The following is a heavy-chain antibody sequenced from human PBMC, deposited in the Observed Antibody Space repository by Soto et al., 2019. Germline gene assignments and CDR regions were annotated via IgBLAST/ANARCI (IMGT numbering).Heavy chain of an antibody. D-gene: IGHD1-7*01. CDR1: GFTFGDYA. V-gene: IGHV3-49*03. Sequence: GGSLRLSCTASGFTFGDYAMSWFRQAPGKGLEWVGFIRSKAYGGTTEYAASVKGRFTISRDDSKSIAYLQMNSLKTEDTAVYYCTRGQYNWNYGYYGMDVWGQGTTVTVSS. CDR2: IRSKAYGGTT. CDR3: TRGQYNWNYGYYGMDV. J-gene: IGHJ6*02.